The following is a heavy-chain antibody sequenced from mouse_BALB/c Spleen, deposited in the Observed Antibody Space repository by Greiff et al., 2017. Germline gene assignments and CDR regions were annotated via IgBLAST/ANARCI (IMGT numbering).Heavy chain of an antibody. CDR2: IRNKANGYTT. CDR1: GFTFTDYY. J-gene: IGHJ3*01. V-gene: IGHV7-3*02. Sequence: DVKLVESGGGLVQPGGSLRLSCATSGFTFTDYYMSWVRQPPGKALEWLGFIRNKANGYTTEYSASVKGRFTISRDNSQSILYLQMNTLRAEDSATYYCARDGTWFAYRGQGALVTVSA. CDR3: ARDGTWFAY.